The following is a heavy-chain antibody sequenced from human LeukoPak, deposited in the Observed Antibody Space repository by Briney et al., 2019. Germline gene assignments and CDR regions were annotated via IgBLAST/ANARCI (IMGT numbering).Heavy chain of an antibody. CDR3: ARALYSGRRAGAFDI. D-gene: IGHD1-26*01. CDR2: IYYSGST. CDR1: GDSISGSQYN. V-gene: IGHV4-39*07. Sequence: SETLSLTCTVSGDSISGSQYNWAWIRQPPGRGLEWIGSIYYSGSTYYNPSLKSRVTISVDTSKNQFSLKLSSVTAADTAVYYCARALYSGRRAGAFDIWGQGTMVTVSS. J-gene: IGHJ3*02.